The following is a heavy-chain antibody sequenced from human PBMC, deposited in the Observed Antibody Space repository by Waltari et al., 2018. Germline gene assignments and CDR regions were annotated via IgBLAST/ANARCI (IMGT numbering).Heavy chain of an antibody. J-gene: IGHJ5*02. D-gene: IGHD2-2*02. CDR1: GGTFSSYA. Sequence: QVQLVQSGAEVKKPGSSVKVSCKASGGTFSSYAISWVRQAPGQGLEWMGRIIPIFGTANYAQKFQGRVTITADKSTSTAYMELSSLRSEDTAVYYCARDRPYCSSTSCYKNWFDPWGQGTLVTVSS. V-gene: IGHV1-69*13. CDR2: IIPIFGTA. CDR3: ARDRPYCSSTSCYKNWFDP.